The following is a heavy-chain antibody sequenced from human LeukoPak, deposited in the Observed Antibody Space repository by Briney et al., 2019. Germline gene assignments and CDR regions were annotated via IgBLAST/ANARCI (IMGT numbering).Heavy chain of an antibody. D-gene: IGHD2-21*02. V-gene: IGHV3-15*01. CDR1: GFTFSSYA. CDR3: TTDVVVTAIGDY. CDR2: IKSKTDGGTT. J-gene: IGHJ4*02. Sequence: GGSLRLSCAASGFTFSSYAMSWVRQAPGKGLEWVGRIKSKTDGGTTDYAAPVKGRFTISRDDSKNTLYLQMNSLKTEDTAVYYCTTDVVVTAIGDYWGQGTLVTVSS.